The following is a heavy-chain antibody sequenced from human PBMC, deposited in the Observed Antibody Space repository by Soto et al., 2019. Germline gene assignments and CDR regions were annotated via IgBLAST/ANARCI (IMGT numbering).Heavy chain of an antibody. J-gene: IGHJ5*02. CDR1: GASISSGGYY. D-gene: IGHD4-17*01. CDR2: IYYSGST. V-gene: IGHV4-31*09. CDR3: ARHDYGDFNWFDP. Sequence: TLSLTCTVSGASISSGGYYWGWIRQHPGKGLEWIGYIYYSGSTYYNPSLKSRVAISVDKSKNQFSLKLSSVTAADTAVYYCARHDYGDFNWFDPWGQGTLVTVS.